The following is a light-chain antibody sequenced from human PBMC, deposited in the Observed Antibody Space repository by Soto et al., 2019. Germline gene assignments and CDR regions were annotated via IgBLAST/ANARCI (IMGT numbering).Light chain of an antibody. CDR3: SSYTTFRTPHVA. CDR2: EVT. CDR1: CSDVGGYNY. Sequence: QSALTQPASVSGSLGQSITISCTGSCSDVGGYNYVSWYQQHPGKAPKLLIHEVTNRPSGVSDRFSGSKSANTASLTISGLQAEDEAHYFCSSYTTFRTPHVAFGGGTKLTVL. V-gene: IGLV2-14*01. J-gene: IGLJ2*01.